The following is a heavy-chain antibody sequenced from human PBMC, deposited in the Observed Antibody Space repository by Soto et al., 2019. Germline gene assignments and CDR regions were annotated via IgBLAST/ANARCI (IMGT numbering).Heavy chain of an antibody. CDR1: GGSISSDY. D-gene: IGHD1-1*01. V-gene: IGHV4-59*08. CDR2: IYYSGNT. Sequence: SETLSLTCTVSGGSISSDYWSWLRQSPGKGLEWIGYIYYSGNTKYNPSLESRVTISIDASKNQVSLNLRSVTAADTAVYYCAKQGGKYGIRTFYPWGQGTLVTVSS. J-gene: IGHJ5*02. CDR3: AKQGGKYGIRTFYP.